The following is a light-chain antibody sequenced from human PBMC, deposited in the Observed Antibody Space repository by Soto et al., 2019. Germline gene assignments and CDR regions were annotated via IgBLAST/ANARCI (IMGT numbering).Light chain of an antibody. CDR3: QQYDNTPIT. Sequence: DLQMTQSPSSLSASVGDRVTITCQASQDISNYLNWYQQKPGKAPKLLIYDASNLETGVPSRFSGSGSGTDFTFTISSLQPEDIATYYCQQYDNTPITFGQGTRLEIK. CDR2: DAS. J-gene: IGKJ5*01. CDR1: QDISNY. V-gene: IGKV1-33*01.